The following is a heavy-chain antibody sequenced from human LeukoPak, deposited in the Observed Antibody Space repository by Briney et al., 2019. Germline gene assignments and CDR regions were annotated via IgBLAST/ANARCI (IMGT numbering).Heavy chain of an antibody. CDR1: GFTFSSYA. D-gene: IGHD2-21*02. V-gene: IGHV3-23*01. Sequence: GGSLRLSCAASGFTFSSYAMSWVRQAPGKGLEWVSAISGSGGSTYYADSVKGRFTISRDDSKNTLYLQMNSLRAEDTAVYYCAKVTATPNYYYGMDVWGQGTTVTVSS. CDR2: ISGSGGST. J-gene: IGHJ6*02. CDR3: AKVTATPNYYYGMDV.